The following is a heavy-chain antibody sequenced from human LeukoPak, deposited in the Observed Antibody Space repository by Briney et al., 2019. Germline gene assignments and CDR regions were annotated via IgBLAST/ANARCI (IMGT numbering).Heavy chain of an antibody. V-gene: IGHV4-38-2*02. CDR3: ARGVIAAAGTNFDY. CDR2: IYNSGST. Sequence: PSETLSLTCTVSGYSISSGYYWGWIRQPPGKGLEWIGSIYNSGSTYYNSFLKSRVTISKDTSKNQFSLKLSSVTAADTAVYYCARGVIAAAGTNFDYWGQGTLVTVSS. CDR1: GYSISSGYY. J-gene: IGHJ4*02. D-gene: IGHD6-13*01.